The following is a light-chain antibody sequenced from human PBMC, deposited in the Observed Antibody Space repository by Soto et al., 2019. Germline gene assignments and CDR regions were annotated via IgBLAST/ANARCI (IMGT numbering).Light chain of an antibody. Sequence: QSALTQPRSVSGSPGQSVTISCTGTSSDVGGYNYVSWYQQHPGKAPKLMIYDVSKRPSGVPDRVSGSKSGNTASLTISGLLAEDEADYYCCSYAGNDTHVFGTGTKLTVL. CDR2: DVS. CDR1: SSDVGGYNY. J-gene: IGLJ1*01. V-gene: IGLV2-11*01. CDR3: CSYAGNDTHV.